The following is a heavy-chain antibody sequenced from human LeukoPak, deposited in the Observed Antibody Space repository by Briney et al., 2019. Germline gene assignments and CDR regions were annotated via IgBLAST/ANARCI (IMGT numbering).Heavy chain of an antibody. V-gene: IGHV2-5*02. J-gene: IGHJ5*02. CDR1: GFSLSAPQVA. CDR2: TYWGDDK. D-gene: IGHD1-7*01. CDR3: AHEPAQKNYFDP. Sequence: SGPTLVNPTQTLTLTCTFSGFSLSAPQVAVGWIRQPPGKALEFLALTYWGDDKRFSSSLRSRLTITSDASKNQVVLTVANLDPVDTATYYCAHEPAQKNYFDPWGQGTLVTVSS.